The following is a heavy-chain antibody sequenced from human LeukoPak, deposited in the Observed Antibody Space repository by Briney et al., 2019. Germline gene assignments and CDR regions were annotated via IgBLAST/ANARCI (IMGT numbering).Heavy chain of an antibody. Sequence: GGSLRFSCATSGFTFSSHAMYWVRQAPGKGLEWVAIISYDGSNRYYTDSVKGRFTISRDNSKNTLYLQMNSLRGENTAVYYCARDKTSSSTWYDYWGQGTLVTVSS. CDR2: ISYDGSNR. CDR3: ARDKTSSSTWYDY. V-gene: IGHV3-30-3*01. CDR1: GFTFSSHA. D-gene: IGHD6-13*01. J-gene: IGHJ4*02.